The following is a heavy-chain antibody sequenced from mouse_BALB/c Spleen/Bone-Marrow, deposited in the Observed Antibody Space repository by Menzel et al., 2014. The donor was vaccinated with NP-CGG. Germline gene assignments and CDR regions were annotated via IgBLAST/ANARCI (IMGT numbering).Heavy chain of an antibody. D-gene: IGHD1-1*01. CDR3: ARGSYYEGAMDY. J-gene: IGHJ4*01. CDR2: IWAGGST. V-gene: IGHV2-9*02. Sequence: QVQLKESGPGLVAPSQSLSITCTVSGFSLTSYGVHWVRQPPGKVLVWLGVIWAGGSTNYNSALMSRLSISKDNSKSQVFLKMNSLQTDDTAMYYCARGSYYEGAMDYWGQGTSVTVSS. CDR1: GFSLTSYG.